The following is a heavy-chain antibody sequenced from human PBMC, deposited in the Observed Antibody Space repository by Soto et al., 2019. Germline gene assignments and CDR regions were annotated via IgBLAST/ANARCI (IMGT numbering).Heavy chain of an antibody. V-gene: IGHV5-51*01. CDR3: ARMEGGDYYYGMDF. Sequence: GESLKLSCRGSGYSFTNYWIGWVRQMPGKGPEWMGIIYPGDSNTRYSPSFQGQVTISADKSISTAYLQWSSLKASDTAIYYCARMEGGDYYYGMDFCGQGTTVTVYS. J-gene: IGHJ6*02. CDR1: GYSFTNYW. CDR2: IYPGDSNT. D-gene: IGHD3-16*01.